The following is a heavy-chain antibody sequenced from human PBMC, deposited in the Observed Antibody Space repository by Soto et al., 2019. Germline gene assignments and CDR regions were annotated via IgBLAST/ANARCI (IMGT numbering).Heavy chain of an antibody. CDR2: ISAYNGNT. D-gene: IGHD2-2*01. CDR1: GYTFTSYG. Sequence: QVQLVQSGAEVKKPGASVKVSCKASGYTFTSYGISWVRQAPGQGLEWMGWISAYNGNTNYAQKLQGRVTMTTDTATSTAYMELRSLRSDDTAVYYCARGGAIYCSSTSCYQNWFDPWGQGTLVTVSS. V-gene: IGHV1-18*01. J-gene: IGHJ5*02. CDR3: ARGGAIYCSSTSCYQNWFDP.